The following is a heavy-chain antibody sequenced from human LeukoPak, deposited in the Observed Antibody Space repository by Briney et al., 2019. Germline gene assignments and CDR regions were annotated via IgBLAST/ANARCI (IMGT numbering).Heavy chain of an antibody. CDR1: GYTFTSYG. Sequence: GASVKVSCKASGYTFTSYGISWVRQAPGQGLEWMGWISAYNGNTNYAQKLQGRVTMTTDTSTSTAYMELRSLRSDDTAVYYCARSGYPQVGYYYYGMDVWGQGTTVTVSS. CDR3: ARSGYPQVGYYYYGMDV. V-gene: IGHV1-18*01. D-gene: IGHD3-22*01. CDR2: ISAYNGNT. J-gene: IGHJ6*02.